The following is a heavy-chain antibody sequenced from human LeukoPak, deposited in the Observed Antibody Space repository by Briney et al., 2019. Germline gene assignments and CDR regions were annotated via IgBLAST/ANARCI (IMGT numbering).Heavy chain of an antibody. V-gene: IGHV1-69*01. J-gene: IGHJ4*02. CDR1: GGTFSSYA. D-gene: IGHD5-18*01. CDR2: IIPIFGTA. CDR3: AVGAVDTAMFDY. Sequence: SVKVSCKASGGTFSSYAISWVRQAPGQGLEWMGGIIPIFGTANYAQKFQGRVTITADESTSTAYMELNSLRSEDTAVYYCAVGAVDTAMFDYWGQGTLVTVSS.